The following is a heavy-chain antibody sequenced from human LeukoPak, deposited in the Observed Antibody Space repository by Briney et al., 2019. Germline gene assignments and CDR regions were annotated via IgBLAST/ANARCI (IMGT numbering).Heavy chain of an antibody. Sequence: GGSLRLSCAASGFTFDDYAMHWVRQAPGKGLEWVSGISWNSGSIGYADSVKGRFTISRDNAKNSLYLQMNSLRAEDSALYYCAKSSSSSIVGAINWFDPWGQGTLVTVSS. CDR3: AKSSSSSIVGAINWFDP. J-gene: IGHJ5*02. V-gene: IGHV3-9*01. D-gene: IGHD1-26*01. CDR2: ISWNSGSI. CDR1: GFTFDDYA.